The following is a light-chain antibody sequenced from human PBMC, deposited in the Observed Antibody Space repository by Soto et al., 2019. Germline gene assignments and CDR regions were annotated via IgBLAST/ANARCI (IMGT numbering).Light chain of an antibody. Sequence: SVLTQPASVSGSPGQSITISFTGTSSDVGNYKYVSWYQQHPGKAPNLMIYEVSNRPSGVSNRFSGSKSGNTASLTIYGLQAEDEADYYCFSYTSSGTYVFGTGTKVTVL. CDR1: SSDVGNYKY. J-gene: IGLJ1*01. CDR3: FSYTSSGTYV. CDR2: EVS. V-gene: IGLV2-14*01.